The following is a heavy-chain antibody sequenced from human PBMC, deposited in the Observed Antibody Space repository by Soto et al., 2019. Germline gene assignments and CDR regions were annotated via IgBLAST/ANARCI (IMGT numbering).Heavy chain of an antibody. D-gene: IGHD1-26*01. V-gene: IGHV3-30*18. Sequence: GGSLRLSCAASGFTFSSYGMHWVRQAPGKGLEWVAVISYDGSNKYYADSVKGRFTISRDNSKDTLYLQMNSLRAEDTAVYYCAKDSGGRPYDAFDIWGQGTMVTVSS. J-gene: IGHJ3*02. CDR3: AKDSGGRPYDAFDI. CDR1: GFTFSSYG. CDR2: ISYDGSNK.